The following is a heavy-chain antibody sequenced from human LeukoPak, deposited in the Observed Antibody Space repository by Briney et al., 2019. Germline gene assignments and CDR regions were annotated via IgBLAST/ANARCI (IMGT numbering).Heavy chain of an antibody. CDR3: TTVHCGGDCYPVDY. Sequence: GGSLRLSCAASGFTFSNAWMSRVRQAPGKGLEWVGRIKSKTDGGTTDYAAPVKGRFTISRDDSKNTLYLQMNSLKTEDTAVYYCTTVHCGGDCYPVDYWGQGTLVTVSS. CDR1: GFTFSNAW. D-gene: IGHD2-21*02. V-gene: IGHV3-15*01. J-gene: IGHJ4*02. CDR2: IKSKTDGGTT.